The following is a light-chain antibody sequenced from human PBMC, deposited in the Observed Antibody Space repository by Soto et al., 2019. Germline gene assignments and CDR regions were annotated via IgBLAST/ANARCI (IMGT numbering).Light chain of an antibody. J-gene: IGLJ2*01. V-gene: IGLV2-14*01. CDR3: SSCTSSNVV. CDR1: SSDVGGYNY. CDR2: EVS. Sequence: QSALTQPASVSGSPGQSMTISCTGTSSDVGGYNYVSWYQQHPGKAPKLMIYEVSDRPSGVSNRFSGSKSGNTASLTISGLQAEDEAQYYCSSCTSSNVVFGGGTKLTVL.